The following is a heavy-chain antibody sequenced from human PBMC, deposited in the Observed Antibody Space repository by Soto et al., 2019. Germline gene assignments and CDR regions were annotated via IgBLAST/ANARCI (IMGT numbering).Heavy chain of an antibody. CDR2: ISSYNGNT. J-gene: IGHJ4*02. D-gene: IGHD5-12*01. Sequence: ASVKVSCKASGYTFTSYGISWVRQAPGQGLEWMGWISSYNGNTKYAQKLQGRVTMTTDTSTSTAYMELNSLRSEDTAVYYCARDSPIGSTFSGYDAIDYWGQGTLVTVSS. CDR3: ARDSPIGSTFSGYDAIDY. CDR1: GYTFTSYG. V-gene: IGHV1-18*01.